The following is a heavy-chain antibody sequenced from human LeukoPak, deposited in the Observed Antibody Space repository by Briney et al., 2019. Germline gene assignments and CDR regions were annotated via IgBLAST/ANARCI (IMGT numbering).Heavy chain of an antibody. CDR1: GFTFSSYA. J-gene: IGHJ4*02. V-gene: IGHV3-23*01. CDR3: ARAMVEMTTIIYYFDY. Sequence: GGSLRLSCAASGFTFSSYAMSWVRQAPGKGLEWVSSIIGSGDSTYYADSVKGRFTISRDNSKNTLSLQMNSLRVEDTAVCYCARAMVEMTTIIYYFDYWGQGTLVTVSS. D-gene: IGHD5-24*01. CDR2: IIGSGDST.